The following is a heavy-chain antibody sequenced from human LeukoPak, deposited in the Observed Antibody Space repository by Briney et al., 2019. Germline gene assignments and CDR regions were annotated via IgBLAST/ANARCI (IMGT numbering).Heavy chain of an antibody. CDR2: INTNTGNP. CDR3: ARADTSTWSRFDY. D-gene: IGHD6-13*01. Sequence: ASVKVSCKASGYTFTRYEMNWVRQAPGQGLEWMGWINTNTGNPTYAQDFTGRFVFSLDTSVSTAYLQISSLKAEDTAVYYCARADTSTWSRFDYWGQGTLVTASS. J-gene: IGHJ4*02. V-gene: IGHV7-4-1*02. CDR1: GYTFTRYE.